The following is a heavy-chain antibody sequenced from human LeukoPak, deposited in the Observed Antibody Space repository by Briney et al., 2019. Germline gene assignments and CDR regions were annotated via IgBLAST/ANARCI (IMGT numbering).Heavy chain of an antibody. Sequence: ASVTVSCKASGYTFTTYYVHWVRQAPGQGLEWMGVINLSVGSTSYAQKFQGRGTMTRDTSTSTVYMELSSLRSEDTAVYYCARDHSGSQHWFVPSGQGTLVTVSS. CDR3: ARDHSGSQHWFVP. CDR2: INLSVGST. D-gene: IGHD1-26*01. J-gene: IGHJ5*02. V-gene: IGHV1-46*01. CDR1: GYTFTTYY.